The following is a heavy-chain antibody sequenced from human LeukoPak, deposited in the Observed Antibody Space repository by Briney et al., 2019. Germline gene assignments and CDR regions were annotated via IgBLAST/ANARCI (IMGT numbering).Heavy chain of an antibody. CDR2: ISNDGGGT. Sequence: GGSLRLSCAASGFTFSSYAMSWVRQAPGKGLEWVSAISNDGGGTNYADFVKGRFTISRDNSKNTLFLQMNSLRAEDTALYYCAKGSSGYFVDLWGQGTLVTVSS. J-gene: IGHJ5*02. V-gene: IGHV3-23*01. D-gene: IGHD3-22*01. CDR3: AKGSSGYFVDL. CDR1: GFTFSSYA.